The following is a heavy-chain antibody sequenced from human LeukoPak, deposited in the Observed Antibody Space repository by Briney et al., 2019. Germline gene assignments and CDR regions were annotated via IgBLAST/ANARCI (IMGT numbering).Heavy chain of an antibody. Sequence: GGSLRLSCAASGFTFSSYAMHWVRQAPGKGLEWVAVISYDGSNKYYADSVKGRFTISRDNSKNTLYLQMNSLRAVDTAVYYCASGGSGYDRDYWGQGTLVTVSS. CDR2: ISYDGSNK. D-gene: IGHD5-12*01. J-gene: IGHJ4*02. CDR3: ASGGSGYDRDY. V-gene: IGHV3-30*04. CDR1: GFTFSSYA.